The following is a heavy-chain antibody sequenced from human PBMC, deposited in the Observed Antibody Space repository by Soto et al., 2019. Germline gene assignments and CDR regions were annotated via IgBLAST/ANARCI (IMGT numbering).Heavy chain of an antibody. CDR1: GFAVSSKY. J-gene: IGHJ4*02. CDR3: VQTTGWPGFDF. CDR2: IYGGGTT. D-gene: IGHD6-19*01. Sequence: EVQLVESGGGLIQPGGSLRLSCAASGFAVSSKYMTWVRQAPGKGLEWVSVIYGGGTTYYADSVKGRFTISRDTSKNTLYLQMISLRAEESAVYYCVQTTGWPGFDFWGQGTLVTVSP. V-gene: IGHV3-53*01.